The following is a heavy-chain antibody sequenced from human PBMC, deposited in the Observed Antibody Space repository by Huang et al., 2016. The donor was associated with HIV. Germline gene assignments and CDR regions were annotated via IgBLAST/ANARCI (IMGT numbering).Heavy chain of an antibody. V-gene: IGHV4-39*02. CDR1: GGSIRRDNYY. D-gene: IGHD3-10*01. Sequence: QLQLQESGPGLVKPSETLSLTCTVSGGSIRRDNYYWGWIRQPPGKGLEGIGSIYYSGGTYYTPSLKRRVTITVDTSKNHFSLRRRSVTAADTAVYYCARLPGSITMIRGVITDPYWGQGTLVTVSS. CDR2: IYYSGGT. J-gene: IGHJ4*02. CDR3: ARLPGSITMIRGVITDPY.